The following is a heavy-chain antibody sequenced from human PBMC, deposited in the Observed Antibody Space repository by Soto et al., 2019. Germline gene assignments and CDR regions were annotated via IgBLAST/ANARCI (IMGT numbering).Heavy chain of an antibody. D-gene: IGHD3-3*01. CDR1: GFSFSTYT. J-gene: IGHJ4*02. CDR3: AKDFRTGVAPTYFDY. CDR2: ISSSGGNT. Sequence: PGGSLRLSCAASGFSFSTYTMSWVRQAPGKGLEWVCGISSSGGNTYYSDSVKCRFTISRDNSKDTLFLQMNRLGADDTALYFCAKDFRTGVAPTYFDYWGQGNLVTVSS. V-gene: IGHV3-23*01.